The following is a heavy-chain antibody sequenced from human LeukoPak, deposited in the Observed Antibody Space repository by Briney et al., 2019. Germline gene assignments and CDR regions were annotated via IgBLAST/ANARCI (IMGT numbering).Heavy chain of an antibody. CDR1: GGSISSYY. V-gene: IGHV4-4*07. CDR3: ARQIAVAGTGWFDP. D-gene: IGHD6-19*01. Sequence: PSETLSLTCTVSGGSISSYYWSWIRQPAGKGLEWIGRIYTSGSTNYNPSLKSRVTMSVDTSKNQFSLKLSSVTAADTAVYYCARQIAVAGTGWFDPWGQGTLVTVSS. CDR2: IYTSGST. J-gene: IGHJ5*02.